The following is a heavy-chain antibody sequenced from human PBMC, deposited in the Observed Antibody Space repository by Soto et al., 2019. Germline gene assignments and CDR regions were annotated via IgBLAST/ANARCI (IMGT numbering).Heavy chain of an antibody. V-gene: IGHV3-33*01. CDR1: GFTFSSYG. CDR3: ARALAAAGG. Sequence: QVQLVESGGGVVQPGRSLRLSCAASGFTFSSYGMQWVRQAPGKGLEWVAVIWYDGSNKYYADSVKGRFTISRDNSKNTLYLQMNSLRAEDTAVYYCARALAAAGGWGQGTLVTVSS. J-gene: IGHJ4*02. D-gene: IGHD6-13*01. CDR2: IWYDGSNK.